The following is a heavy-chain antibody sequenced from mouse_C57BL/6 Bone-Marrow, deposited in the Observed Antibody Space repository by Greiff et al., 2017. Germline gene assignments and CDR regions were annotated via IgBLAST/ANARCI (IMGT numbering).Heavy chain of an antibody. CDR2: IDPSDSYT. Sequence: QVQLQQPGAELVMPGASVKLSCKASGYTFTSYWMHWVKQRPGQGLEWIGEIDPSDSYTNYNQKFKGKSTLTVDKSCSTAYMQLSSLTSADSAVYYCARWGDYTWFAYWGQGTLVTVSA. V-gene: IGHV1-69*01. CDR1: GYTFTSYW. CDR3: ARWGDYTWFAY. J-gene: IGHJ3*01. D-gene: IGHD2-13*01.